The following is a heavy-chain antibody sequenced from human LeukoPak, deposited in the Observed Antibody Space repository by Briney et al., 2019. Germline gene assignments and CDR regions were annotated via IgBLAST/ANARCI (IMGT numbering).Heavy chain of an antibody. CDR3: ARDLRIAAASIASLPEGY. V-gene: IGHV1-18*01. D-gene: IGHD6-13*01. Sequence: GASVKVSCKASGYTFTSYGISWVRQAPGQGLEWMGWISAYNGNTNYAQKLQGRVTMTTDTSTSTAYMELRSLRSDDTAVYYCARDLRIAAASIASLPEGYWGQGTLVTVSS. CDR2: ISAYNGNT. J-gene: IGHJ4*02. CDR1: GYTFTSYG.